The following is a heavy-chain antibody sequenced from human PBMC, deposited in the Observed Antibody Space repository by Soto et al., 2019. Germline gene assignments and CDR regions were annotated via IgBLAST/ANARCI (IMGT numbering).Heavy chain of an antibody. Sequence: EVQLVESGGGLVQPGRSLRLSCTASGFTFDDYAMHWVRQAPGKGLVWVSGITWNSDNIGYADSVRGRFTISRDNARNTRYLQMNSLRPEDTALYFCGKGLSIAAIDYWGKATLVTVPS. V-gene: IGHV3-9*01. CDR3: GKGLSIAAIDY. D-gene: IGHD6-13*01. J-gene: IGHJ4*02. CDR1: GFTFDDYA. CDR2: ITWNSDNI.